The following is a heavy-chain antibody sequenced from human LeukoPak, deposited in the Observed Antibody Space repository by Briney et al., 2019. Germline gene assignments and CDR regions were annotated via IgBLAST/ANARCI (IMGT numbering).Heavy chain of an antibody. Sequence: SETLSLTCDVSGYFISSGFFWGWIRQPPGKGLECIGSIYHRGTTYYNPSLKSRVAISVDTSKNQFSLDLRSVTAADTAVYYCARGPHYHDSSGYSPSYSYAMDVWGQGTTVTVSS. D-gene: IGHD3-22*01. V-gene: IGHV4-38-2*01. CDR1: GYFISSGFF. J-gene: IGHJ6*02. CDR2: IYHRGTT. CDR3: ARGPHYHDSSGYSPSYSYAMDV.